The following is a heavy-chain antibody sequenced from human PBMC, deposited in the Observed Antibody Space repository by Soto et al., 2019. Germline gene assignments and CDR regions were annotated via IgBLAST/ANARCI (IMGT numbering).Heavy chain of an antibody. CDR2: IYHSGSS. D-gene: IGHD3-3*01. J-gene: IGHJ6*02. Sequence: NPSETLSLTCAVSGGSITSGQWWSWVRQPPGKGLEWIGEIYHSGSSNYNPSLKSRVTISVDKSKTQFSLRLSSVTAADTAVYYCARQSFWSGFSSYGMDVWGQGTTVTVSS. CDR1: GGSITSGQW. V-gene: IGHV4-4*02. CDR3: ARQSFWSGFSSYGMDV.